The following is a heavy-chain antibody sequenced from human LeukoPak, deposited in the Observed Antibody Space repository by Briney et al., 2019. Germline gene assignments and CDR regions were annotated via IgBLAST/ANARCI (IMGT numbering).Heavy chain of an antibody. CDR1: GFTLSDHY. D-gene: IGHD3-22*01. CDR2: TRNKVNSYST. V-gene: IGHV3-72*01. Sequence: PGGSLRLSCAASGFTLSDHYMDWVRQAPGKGLEWVGRTRNKVNSYSTEYAASVKGRFTISRDDSKHSLYLQMNSLKTEDTAVYYCVSKITTPYYWGQGTLVIVSS. J-gene: IGHJ4*02. CDR3: VSKITTPYY.